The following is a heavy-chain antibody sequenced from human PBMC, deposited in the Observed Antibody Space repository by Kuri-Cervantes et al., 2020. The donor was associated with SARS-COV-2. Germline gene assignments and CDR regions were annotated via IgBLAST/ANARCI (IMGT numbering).Heavy chain of an antibody. J-gene: IGHJ4*02. D-gene: IGHD6-25*01. Sequence: SVKVSCKASGGTFSSYDISWVRQAPGQGLEWMGRIIPIFGTANYAQKFQGRVTITADESTSTAYMELSSLRSEDTAVYYCASEPAALGRFIDYWGQGTLVTVSS. CDR3: ASEPAALGRFIDY. CDR1: GGTFSSYD. V-gene: IGHV1-69*13. CDR2: IIPIFGTA.